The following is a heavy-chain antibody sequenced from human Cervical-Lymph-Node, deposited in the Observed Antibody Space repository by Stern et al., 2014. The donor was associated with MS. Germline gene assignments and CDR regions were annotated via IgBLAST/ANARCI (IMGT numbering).Heavy chain of an antibody. CDR3: AKQPTEMATINYYPYYAMDV. Sequence: MQLVESGGGVVQPGRSLRLSCAASGFTFSNYGMHWVRQAPGKGLEWVAVKSYDGGNKFYADSVKCRFHISRDNSKNTLYLQMNSLRAEDTAVYFCAKQPTEMATINYYPYYAMDVWGQGTTVTVSS. CDR2: KSYDGGNK. V-gene: IGHV3-30*18. D-gene: IGHD5-24*01. CDR1: GFTFSNYG. J-gene: IGHJ6*02.